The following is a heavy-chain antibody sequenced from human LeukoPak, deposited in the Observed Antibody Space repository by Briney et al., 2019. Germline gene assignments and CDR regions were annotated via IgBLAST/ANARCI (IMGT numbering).Heavy chain of an antibody. J-gene: IGHJ3*02. D-gene: IGHD6-13*01. CDR3: ARQPGGTAAFDI. CDR1: GASIDSYY. Sequence: SETLSLTSTVSGASIDSYYWSWVRQPPGKGLKWIGYPHYNGEIKYNTSLKSRLTIPVDTSKNEASLVLTSVTAADTALYYCARQPGGTAAFDIWAQGTMVTVSA. V-gene: IGHV4-59*08. CDR2: PHYNGEI.